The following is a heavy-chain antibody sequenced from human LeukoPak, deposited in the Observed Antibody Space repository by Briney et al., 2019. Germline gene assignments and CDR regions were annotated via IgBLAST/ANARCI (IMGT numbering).Heavy chain of an antibody. CDR3: AKIVHRTAGCFDY. D-gene: IGHD2-15*01. CDR2: ISGSGGST. CDR1: GFTFSSYE. Sequence: GSLRLSCAASGFTFSSYEMNWVRQAPGKGLEWVSAISGSGGSTYYADSVKGRFTISRDNSKNTLYLQMNSLRAEDTAVYYCAKIVHRTAGCFDYWGQGTLVTVSS. J-gene: IGHJ4*02. V-gene: IGHV3-23*01.